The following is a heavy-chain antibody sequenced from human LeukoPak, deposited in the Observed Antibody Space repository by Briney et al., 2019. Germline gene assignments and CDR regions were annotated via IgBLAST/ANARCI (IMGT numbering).Heavy chain of an antibody. D-gene: IGHD6-13*01. CDR1: GFTFSSYA. CDR2: ISGSGGST. CDR3: ARIRRYSSSWYYFDY. V-gene: IGHV3-23*01. Sequence: GGSLRLSCAASGFTFSSYAMSWVRQAPGKGLEWVSGISGSGGSTYYADSVKGRFTISRDNSKNTLYLQMNSLRAEDTAVYYCARIRRYSSSWYYFDYWGQGTLVTVSS. J-gene: IGHJ4*02.